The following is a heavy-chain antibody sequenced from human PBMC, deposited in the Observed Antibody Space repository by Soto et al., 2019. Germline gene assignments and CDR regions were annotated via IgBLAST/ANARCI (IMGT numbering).Heavy chain of an antibody. CDR1: GGSISSGGYY. J-gene: IGHJ4*02. CDR3: ARDRPHYGSGSYTVESLDY. CDR2: IYYSGST. V-gene: IGHV4-31*03. D-gene: IGHD3-10*01. Sequence: QVQLQESGPGLVKPSQTLSLTCTVSGGSISSGGYYWSWIRQHPGKGLEWIGYIYYSGSTYYNPSPQRRVTISVDPSKTQFSLKLSSVTAADTAVYYCARDRPHYGSGSYTVESLDYWGQGTLVTVSS.